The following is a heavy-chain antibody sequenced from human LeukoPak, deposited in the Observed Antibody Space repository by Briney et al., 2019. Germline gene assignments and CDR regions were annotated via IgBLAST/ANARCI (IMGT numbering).Heavy chain of an antibody. Sequence: GGSLRLSCVGSGFTSIAYALTWARQAPGKGLEWVSGISGGGVTTYYADSVKGRFTISRDNSKNTLYLQMNSLRVEDTAVYYCARDPRNVGLAPWGRGTLVTVSS. J-gene: IGHJ5*02. V-gene: IGHV3-23*01. CDR1: GFTSIAYA. CDR2: ISGGGVTT. CDR3: ARDPRNVGLAP. D-gene: IGHD2-15*01.